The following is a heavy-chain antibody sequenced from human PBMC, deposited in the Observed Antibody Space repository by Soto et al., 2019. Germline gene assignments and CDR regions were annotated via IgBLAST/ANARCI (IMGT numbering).Heavy chain of an antibody. Sequence: ASVKVSCKASENTFSTYLVHWVRQVHGQGLEWLGWHNGYNGQTEYSQKFQGRVTITRDTSAKTAYLELRSLTSEDTAVYYCAGPHDRAGLGTWGQGTLVTVSS. CDR3: AGPHDRAGLGT. V-gene: IGHV1-3*01. CDR1: ENTFSTYL. J-gene: IGHJ5*02. D-gene: IGHD1-1*01. CDR2: HNGYNGQT.